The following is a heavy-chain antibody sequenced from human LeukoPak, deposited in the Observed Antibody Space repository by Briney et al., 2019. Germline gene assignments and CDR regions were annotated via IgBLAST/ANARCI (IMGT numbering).Heavy chain of an antibody. V-gene: IGHV1-69*05. J-gene: IGHJ4*02. CDR3: ARQNVDTAMVIDY. Sequence: GASVKVSCKASGGTFSSYAISWVRQAPGQGLEWMGGIIPIFGTANYAQKFQGRVTITTDESTSTAYMELSSLRSEDTAVYYCARQNVDTAMVIDYWGQGTLVTVSS. CDR2: IIPIFGTA. CDR1: GGTFSSYA. D-gene: IGHD5-18*01.